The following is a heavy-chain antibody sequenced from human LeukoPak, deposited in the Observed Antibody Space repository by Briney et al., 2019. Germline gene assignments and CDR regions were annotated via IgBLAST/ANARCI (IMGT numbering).Heavy chain of an antibody. D-gene: IGHD1-26*01. J-gene: IGHJ6*03. Sequence: SVKVSCKASGGTFSSYAISWVRQAPGQGLEWMGRIIPIFGTANYAQKFQGRVTITTDESTSTPYMELSSLRSEDTAVYYCARAWGAAKYYYYMEVWGKGNTVTVSS. CDR3: ARAWGAAKYYYYMEV. CDR1: GGTFSSYA. CDR2: IIPIFGTA. V-gene: IGHV1-69*05.